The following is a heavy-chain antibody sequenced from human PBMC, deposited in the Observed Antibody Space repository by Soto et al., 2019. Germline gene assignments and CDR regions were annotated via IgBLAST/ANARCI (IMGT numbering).Heavy chain of an antibody. CDR1: GFTFSGSA. J-gene: IGHJ6*02. Sequence: GGSLRLSCAASGFTFSGSAMHWVRQASGKGLEWVGHIRSKANSYATAYAAAVMCRFTISSDDSKNTAYLQMNSLNTQATAVYYCTTLYPPKYYYDSSGYYPLYYYYGMDVWGQGTTVTVSS. CDR2: IRSKANSYAT. CDR3: TTLYPPKYYYDSSGYYPLYYYYGMDV. V-gene: IGHV3-73*01. D-gene: IGHD3-22*01.